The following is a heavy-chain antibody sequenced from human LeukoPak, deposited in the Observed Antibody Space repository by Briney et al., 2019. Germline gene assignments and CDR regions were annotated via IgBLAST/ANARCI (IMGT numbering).Heavy chain of an antibody. V-gene: IGHV3-23*01. D-gene: IGHD1-26*01. CDR2: ISGSGGST. CDR3: AKDRSGSYHGCFDY. CDR1: GFTFSSYA. J-gene: IGHJ4*02. Sequence: GGSLRLSCAASGFTFSSYAMSWVRQAPGKGLEWASAISGSGGSTYYADSVKGRFTISRDNSKNTLYLQMNSLRAEDTAVYYCAKDRSGSYHGCFDYWGQGTLVTVSS.